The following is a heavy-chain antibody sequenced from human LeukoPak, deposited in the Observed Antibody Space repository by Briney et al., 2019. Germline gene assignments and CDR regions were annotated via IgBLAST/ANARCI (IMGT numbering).Heavy chain of an antibody. Sequence: PSDTLSLTCTVSGGSISSSSYYWGWIRQPPGKGLEWIASIYYSGSTYYNPSLKSRVTISVDTSKNQFSLKLSSVTAADTAVYYCARHEGHYYDSSGYYSNWGQGTLVTVSS. CDR3: ARHEGHYYDSSGYYSN. J-gene: IGHJ4*02. CDR2: IYYSGST. D-gene: IGHD3-22*01. V-gene: IGHV4-39*01. CDR1: GGSISSSSYY.